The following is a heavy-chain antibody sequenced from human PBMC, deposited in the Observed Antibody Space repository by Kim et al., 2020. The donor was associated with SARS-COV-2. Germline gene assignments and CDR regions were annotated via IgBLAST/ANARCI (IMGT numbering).Heavy chain of an antibody. V-gene: IGHV3-30*01. J-gene: IGHJ6*02. Sequence: DSGEGRFTISRDNSKNTLYLQMNSLRAEDTAVYYCARVSSSVYYYYGMDVWGQGTTVTVSS. CDR3: ARVSSSVYYYYGMDV. D-gene: IGHD6-6*01.